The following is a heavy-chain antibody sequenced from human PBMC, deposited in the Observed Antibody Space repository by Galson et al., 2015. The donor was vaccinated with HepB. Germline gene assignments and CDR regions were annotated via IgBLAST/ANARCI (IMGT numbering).Heavy chain of an antibody. D-gene: IGHD2-2*01. CDR1: GLTFSSYA. Sequence: SLRLSCAASGLTFSSYAMSWVRQAPGQGLEWVSGISGSGGSTYYADSVKGRFTISRDNSKNTLTLQMNSLRAEDTAVYYCAKEFYGYHLPIPGGYWGQGTLVTVSS. J-gene: IGHJ4*02. CDR3: AKEFYGYHLPIPGGY. V-gene: IGHV3-23*01. CDR2: ISGSGGST.